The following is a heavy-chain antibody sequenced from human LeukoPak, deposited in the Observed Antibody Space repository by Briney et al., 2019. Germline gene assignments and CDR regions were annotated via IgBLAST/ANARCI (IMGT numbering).Heavy chain of an antibody. CDR1: GGTFSSYA. CDR2: IIPILGTA. CDR3: ARDQPNPPYYYDSSGSTPHFDY. V-gene: IGHV1-69*04. J-gene: IGHJ4*02. Sequence: SVKVSCKASGGTFSSYAISWVRQAPGQGLEWMGRIIPILGTANYAQKFQGRVTITADKSTSTAYMELSSLRSEDTAVYYCARDQPNPPYYYDSSGSTPHFDYWGQGTLVTVSS. D-gene: IGHD3-22*01.